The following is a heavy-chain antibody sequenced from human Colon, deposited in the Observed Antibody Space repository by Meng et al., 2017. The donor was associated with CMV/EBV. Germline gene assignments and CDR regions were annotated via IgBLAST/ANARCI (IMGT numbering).Heavy chain of an antibody. CDR2: INRDATTT. J-gene: IGHJ4*02. CDR1: GFTFSSYW. Sequence: GSLRLSCEASGFTFSSYWMHWVRQAPGKGLVWVSGINRDATTTMYADSVKGRFTISRDNAKNTLYLQMNGLRAEDTAVYYCARAYDEWGRGTLVTVS. CDR3: ARAYDE. V-gene: IGHV3-74*03.